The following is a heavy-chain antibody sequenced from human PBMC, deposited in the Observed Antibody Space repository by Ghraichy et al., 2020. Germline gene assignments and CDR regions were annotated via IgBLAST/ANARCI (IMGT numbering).Heavy chain of an antibody. D-gene: IGHD6-19*01. CDR3: ARDPVQWLVKSGQLNNWFDP. CDR1: GYTFTSYG. V-gene: IGHV1-18*01. CDR2: ISAYNGNT. Sequence: ASVKVSCKASGYTFTSYGISWVRQAPGQGLEWMGWISAYNGNTNYAQKLQGRVTMTTDTSTSTAYMELRSLRSDDTAVYYCARDPVQWLVKSGQLNNWFDPWGQGTLVTVSA. J-gene: IGHJ5*02.